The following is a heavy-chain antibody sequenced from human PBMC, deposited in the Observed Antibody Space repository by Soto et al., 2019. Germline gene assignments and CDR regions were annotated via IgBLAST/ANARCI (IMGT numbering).Heavy chain of an antibody. D-gene: IGHD6-13*01. CDR3: AHSKDYSSRWYTLDFDY. CDR1: GFSLSTSGVG. J-gene: IGHJ4*02. Sequence: QITLKESGPTLVKPTQTLTLTCTFSGFSLSTSGVGVGWIRQPPEKALEWLALIYWDDDKRYSPSLKSRLTITXDXSXNXXALTMTNVDPVDTATYYCAHSKDYSSRWYTLDFDYWGQGTLGTVSS. V-gene: IGHV2-5*02. CDR2: IYWDDDK.